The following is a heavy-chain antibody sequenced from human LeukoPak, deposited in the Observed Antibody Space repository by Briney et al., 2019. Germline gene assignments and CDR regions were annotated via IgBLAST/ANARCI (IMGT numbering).Heavy chain of an antibody. CDR1: SGSLSGYY. V-gene: IGHV4-34*01. CDR3: ARGVDL. CDR2: ITHSGSP. Sequence: PSETLSLTCGVSSGSLSGYYWRWIRQPPGGGLEWLGEITHSGSPNYNPSLKSRVTISGDTPKKQFSLNLTSVTAADTGVYYCARGVDLWGRGTPVTVSS. J-gene: IGHJ2*01.